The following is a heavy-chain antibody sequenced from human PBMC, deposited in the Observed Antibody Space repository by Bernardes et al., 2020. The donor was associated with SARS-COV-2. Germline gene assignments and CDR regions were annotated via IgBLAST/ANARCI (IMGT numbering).Heavy chain of an antibody. CDR1: GYAFSSYG. D-gene: IGHD3-22*01. J-gene: IGHJ4*02. CDR3: ARDEPEFYDTSGFYYFDS. Sequence: ASLKVSCKTSGYAFSSYGVSWVRQAPGQGFEWMGWISADSGDTHYAQRLQGRVTMAIDTSTDTAYMELRSLRSDDTAVYYCARDEPEFYDTSGFYYFDSWGQGTQVTVSS. V-gene: IGHV1-18*01. CDR2: ISADSGDT.